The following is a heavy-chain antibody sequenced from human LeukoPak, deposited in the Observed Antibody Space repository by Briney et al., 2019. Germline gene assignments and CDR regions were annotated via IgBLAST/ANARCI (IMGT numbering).Heavy chain of an antibody. Sequence: GASVKVSCKASGCTFSSYAISWVRQAPGQGLEWMGGIIPIFGTANYAQKFQGRVTITADKSTSTAYMELSSLRSEDTAVYYCARVPDTAMVGYFDYWGQGTLVTVSS. V-gene: IGHV1-69*06. J-gene: IGHJ4*02. CDR1: GCTFSSYA. D-gene: IGHD5-18*01. CDR2: IIPIFGTA. CDR3: ARVPDTAMVGYFDY.